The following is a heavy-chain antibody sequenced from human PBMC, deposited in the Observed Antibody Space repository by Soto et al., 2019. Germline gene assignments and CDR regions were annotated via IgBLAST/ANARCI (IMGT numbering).Heavy chain of an antibody. J-gene: IGHJ5*02. CDR2: INHSGST. CDR3: ARGGWDRKRYSSPPRPHYWFDP. D-gene: IGHD6-13*01. Sequence: SETLSLTCAVYGGSFSGYYWSWIRQPPGKGLEWIGEINHSGSTNYNPSLKSRVTISVDTSQNQFSLKLSSVTAADTAVYYCARGGWDRKRYSSPPRPHYWFDPWGQGTLVTVSS. CDR1: GGSFSGYY. V-gene: IGHV4-34*01.